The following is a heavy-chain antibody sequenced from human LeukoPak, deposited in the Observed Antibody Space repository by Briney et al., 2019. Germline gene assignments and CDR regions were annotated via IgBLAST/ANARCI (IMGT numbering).Heavy chain of an antibody. J-gene: IGHJ4*02. CDR1: GFTFGSYA. CDR3: AKDRGYRFFDN. CDR2: ISGSGSST. D-gene: IGHD6-13*01. Sequence: GGSLRLSCAASGFTFGSYAMNWVRQAPGKGLEWVSSISGSGSSTYYADSVKGRVTISRDNSKNTLYLQMNSLRAEDTAVYYCAKDRGYRFFDNWGQGTLVTVSS. V-gene: IGHV3-23*01.